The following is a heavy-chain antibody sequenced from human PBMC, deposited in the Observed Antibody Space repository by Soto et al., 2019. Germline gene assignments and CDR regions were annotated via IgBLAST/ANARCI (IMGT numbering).Heavy chain of an antibody. CDR1: GFIFSDYA. J-gene: IGHJ4*02. V-gene: IGHV3-30-3*01. CDR2: ISYDGNSQ. CDR3: PGLRLPMTTNDGFDQ. Sequence: QVQLVESGGGVDQPGRSLTVSCVGSGFIFSDYAFHWVRQPPGKGLEWVAAISYDGNSQYYADSVKGRFTLSRDASRHTAAIQLNSRRLEATPVYYCPGLRLPMTTNDGFDQSGQGTVVTVSP. D-gene: IGHD1-1*01.